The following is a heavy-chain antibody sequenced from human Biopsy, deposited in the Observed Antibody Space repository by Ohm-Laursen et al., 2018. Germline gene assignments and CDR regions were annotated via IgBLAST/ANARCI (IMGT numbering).Heavy chain of an antibody. CDR1: GYSFTGYY. CDR3: ARGGVVPTVTRFDP. CDR2: ITPNSGAT. D-gene: IGHD3-10*01. Sequence: ASVKVSCKASGYSFTGYYIHWVRQAPGQGLEWMGWITPNSGATKYAQKFQGRVTMSRDTSITTVYLELNTLRSDDTAVYYCARGGVVPTVTRFDPWGQGTQVTVSS. V-gene: IGHV1-2*02. J-gene: IGHJ5*02.